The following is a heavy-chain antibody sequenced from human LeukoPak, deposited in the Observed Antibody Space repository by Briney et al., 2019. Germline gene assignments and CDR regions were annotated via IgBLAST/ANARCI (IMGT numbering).Heavy chain of an antibody. J-gene: IGHJ4*02. Sequence: SETLSLTCAVYGGSFSGYYWSWIRQPPGKGLEWIGEINHSGSTNYNPSLKSRVTISVDTSKNQFSLKLSSVTAADTAVYYCARRGYCTNGVCPFDYWGRGTLVTVSS. D-gene: IGHD2-8*01. CDR3: ARRGYCTNGVCPFDY. CDR1: GGSFSGYY. CDR2: INHSGST. V-gene: IGHV4-34*01.